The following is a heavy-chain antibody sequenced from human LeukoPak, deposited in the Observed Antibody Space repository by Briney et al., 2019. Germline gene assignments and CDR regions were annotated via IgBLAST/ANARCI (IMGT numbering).Heavy chain of an antibody. J-gene: IGHJ3*02. CDR1: GGSISSYY. CDR3: AILYDSSGYYRGNAFDI. CDR2: IYYSGST. V-gene: IGHV4-59*01. D-gene: IGHD3-22*01. Sequence: PSETPSLTCTVSGGSISSYYWSWIRQPPGKGLEWIGYIYYSGSTNYNPSLKSRVTISVDTSKNQFSLKLSSVTAADTAVYYCAILYDSSGYYRGNAFDIWGQGTMVTVSS.